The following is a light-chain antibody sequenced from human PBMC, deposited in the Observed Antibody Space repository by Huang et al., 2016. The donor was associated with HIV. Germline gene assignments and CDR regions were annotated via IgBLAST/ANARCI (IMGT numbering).Light chain of an antibody. CDR2: STS. V-gene: IGKV1-12*01. Sequence: QLTQSPSSVSASEGDTVRITCRASQDISSWLAWYQQKPREAPTLLIHSTSILQSGVQSRFNGSGSGTDFFLTINSLRPDDFATYYCQQANMYPRSFGQGTRLDIK. J-gene: IGKJ5*01. CDR1: QDISSW. CDR3: QQANMYPRS.